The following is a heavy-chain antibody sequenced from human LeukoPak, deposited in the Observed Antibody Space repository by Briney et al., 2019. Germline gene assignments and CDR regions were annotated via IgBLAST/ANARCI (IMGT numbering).Heavy chain of an antibody. V-gene: IGHV3-23*01. CDR1: GFTFSSYA. CDR2: ISGSGGST. CDR3: AKSFCSSTSCYSSYYYYYMDV. D-gene: IGHD2-2*01. J-gene: IGHJ6*03. Sequence: WGSLRLSCAASGFTFSSYAMSWVRQAPGKGLEWVSGISGSGGSTYYADSVKGRFTISRDNSKNTLYLQVSSLRAEDTAVYYCAKSFCSSTSCYSSYYYYYMDVWGKGTTVTVSS.